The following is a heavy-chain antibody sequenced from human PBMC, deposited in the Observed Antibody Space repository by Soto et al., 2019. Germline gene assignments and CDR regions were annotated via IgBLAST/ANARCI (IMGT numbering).Heavy chain of an antibody. D-gene: IGHD1-26*01. V-gene: IGHV3-23*04. J-gene: IGHJ4*02. Sequence: EVQLVDSGGGLVQPGGSLRLSCAASGFIFSNYVMSWVRQAPGKGLEWVSSISDSGGTSYYADSVKGRFTISRDNSKNTLYLQMSSLRVEEKAIYYCAKRPRALLTFDYWGQGTLVTVSS. CDR1: GFIFSNYV. CDR3: AKRPRALLTFDY. CDR2: ISDSGGTS.